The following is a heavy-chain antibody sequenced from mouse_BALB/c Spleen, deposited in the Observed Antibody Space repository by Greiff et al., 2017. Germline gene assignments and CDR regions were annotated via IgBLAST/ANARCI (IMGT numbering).Heavy chain of an antibody. J-gene: IGHJ2*01. CDR1: GFTFSSYY. Sequence: EVKVVESGGGLVKLGGSLKLSCAASGFTFSSYYMSWVRQTPEKRLELVAAINSNGGSTYYPDTVKGRFTISRDNAKNTLYLQMSSLKSEDTALYYCARQSYYGSSYAYYFDYWGQGTTLTVAS. V-gene: IGHV5-6-2*01. D-gene: IGHD1-1*01. CDR2: INSNGGST. CDR3: ARQSYYGSSYAYYFDY.